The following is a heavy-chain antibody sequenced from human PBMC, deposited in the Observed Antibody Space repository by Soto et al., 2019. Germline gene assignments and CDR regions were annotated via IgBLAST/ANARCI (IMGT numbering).Heavy chain of an antibody. CDR1: GYTFTSYG. Sequence: QVQLEQSGAEVKKPGASVKVSCKASGYTFTSYGISWVRQAPGQGLEWMGWISAYNGKTNYAQKLQGRVTMTTDTTTSTAYMELRSLSSDDTAVDYCARLTMAQDAFDIWGQGTMVTVSS. D-gene: IGHD3-10*01. CDR2: ISAYNGKT. V-gene: IGHV1-18*01. J-gene: IGHJ3*02. CDR3: ARLTMAQDAFDI.